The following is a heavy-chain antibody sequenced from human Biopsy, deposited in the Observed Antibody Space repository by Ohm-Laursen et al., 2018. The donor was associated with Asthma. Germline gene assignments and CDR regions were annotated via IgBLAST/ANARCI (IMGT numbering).Heavy chain of an antibody. CDR3: AKVRSDWVIAESFDY. Sequence: SLRLSCAASGFKFDEYTMHWVRQAPGKGLEWVSGIRWHSATIGYADSVEGRFTISRDNAKNSVFLHMDSLRPEDTAFYYCAKVRSDWVIAESFDYWGQGVLVTVSS. CDR1: GFKFDEYT. CDR2: IRWHSATI. J-gene: IGHJ4*02. V-gene: IGHV3-9*01. D-gene: IGHD3-16*02.